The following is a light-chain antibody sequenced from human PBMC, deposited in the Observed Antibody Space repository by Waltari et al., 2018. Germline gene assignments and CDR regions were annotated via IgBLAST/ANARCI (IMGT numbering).Light chain of an antibody. CDR1: QSISKY. CDR2: DAS. Sequence: EIMLTQSPGTLSLYPGERATLSCRASQSISKYLAWYQHKPGQPPRLLIYDASSRATGIPDRFSGSGSGTDFSLTISRLEPEDFAVYYCQKYGSLPATFGQGTKVEIK. V-gene: IGKV3-20*01. CDR3: QKYGSLPAT. J-gene: IGKJ1*01.